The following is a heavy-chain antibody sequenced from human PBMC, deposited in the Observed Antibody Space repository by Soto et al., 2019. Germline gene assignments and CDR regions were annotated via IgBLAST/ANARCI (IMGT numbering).Heavy chain of an antibody. V-gene: IGHV3-48*02. CDR3: ARPGPSRGYCCSTSCYGFDY. Sequence: GSLRLSCAASGFTFSSYSMNWVRQAPGKGLQWVSYISRSSSNIYYADSVKGRFTISRDNAKNSLYLQMNTLTDEDTAVYYCARPGPSRGYCCSTSCYGFDYWGQGTLVTVSS. CDR2: ISRSSSNI. CDR1: GFTFSSYS. J-gene: IGHJ4*02. D-gene: IGHD2-2*01.